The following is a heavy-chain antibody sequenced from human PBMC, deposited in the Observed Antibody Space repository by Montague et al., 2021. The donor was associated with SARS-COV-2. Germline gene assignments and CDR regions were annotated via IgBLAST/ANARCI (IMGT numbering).Heavy chain of an antibody. CDR2: IDWTHDQ. D-gene: IGHD2/OR15-2a*01. CDR3: ARNRLSVFDF. Sequence: PALVKPTQTLTLTCSFSGFSHTTPGASVGWIRQPPGRALEWLALIDWTHDQYYSRSLGTRLTISPGTSKSQVVLTLTNVDTVDTATYYCARNRLSVFDFWGQGTLVTVSS. J-gene: IGHJ4*02. V-gene: IGHV2-70*01. CDR1: GFSHTTPGAS.